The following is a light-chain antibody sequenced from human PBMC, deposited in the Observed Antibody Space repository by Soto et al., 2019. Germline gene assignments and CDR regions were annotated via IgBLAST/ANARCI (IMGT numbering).Light chain of an antibody. CDR1: QSISSW. Sequence: DSQMTQSPSTRSASVGDRVTITCRASQSISSWLAWYQQKPGKAPKLLIYDAYSLESGTPSRFSGRRSGTEFTLTIASVQPEDFATYYCQQYSSYSPLTFGGGTKVDIK. V-gene: IGKV1-5*01. CDR2: DAY. CDR3: QQYSSYSPLT. J-gene: IGKJ4*01.